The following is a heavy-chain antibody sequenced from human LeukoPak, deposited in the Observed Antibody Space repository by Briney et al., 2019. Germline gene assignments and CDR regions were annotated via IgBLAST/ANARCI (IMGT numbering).Heavy chain of an antibody. D-gene: IGHD3-22*01. V-gene: IGHV1-2*02. CDR1: GYTFTGYF. Sequence: ASVKVACKASGYTFTGYFIHWVRQAPGQGLEWMGWINPNSGGTNYAQKFQGRVTMTRDTSISTAYMELSRLRSDDTAVYYCARDERYDSSGYPFDYWGQGTLVTVSS. CDR2: INPNSGGT. J-gene: IGHJ4*02. CDR3: ARDERYDSSGYPFDY.